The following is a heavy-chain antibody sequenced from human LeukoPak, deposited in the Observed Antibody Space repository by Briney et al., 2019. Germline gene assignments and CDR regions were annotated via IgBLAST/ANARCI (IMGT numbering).Heavy chain of an antibody. Sequence: GGSLRLSCAASGFTFSSYSMNWVRRAPGKGLEWVSSISSSSSYIYYADSVRGRFTISRDNAKNSLYLQMNSLRAEDTAVYYCASVLYGSGSYANWFDPWGQGTLVTVSS. J-gene: IGHJ5*02. CDR3: ASVLYGSGSYANWFDP. CDR2: ISSSSSYI. D-gene: IGHD3-10*01. V-gene: IGHV3-21*01. CDR1: GFTFSSYS.